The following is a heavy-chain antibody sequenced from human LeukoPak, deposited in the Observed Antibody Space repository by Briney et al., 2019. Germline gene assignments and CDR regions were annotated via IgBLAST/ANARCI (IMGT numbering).Heavy chain of an antibody. V-gene: IGHV3-7*03. J-gene: IGHJ4*02. CDR1: GFTLNTHW. CDR2: IKQDGRDT. CDR3: ATSEGY. Sequence: GGSLRLSCAASGFTLNTHWMSWVRQAPGKGLEWVANIKQDGRDTYYVDSVKGRFTISRDNAKNSLNVQMNRLRAEDTAMYYCATSEGYWGQGTLVTVSS.